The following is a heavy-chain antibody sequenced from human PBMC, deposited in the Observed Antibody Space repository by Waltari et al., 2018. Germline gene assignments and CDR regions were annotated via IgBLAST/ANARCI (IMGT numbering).Heavy chain of an antibody. Sequence: EVQLVESGGGLVKPGGSLRLSCAASGFAFSNYNMNWVRQAPGKGLEGVSSVSGSRTYIYYSDSVKGRFTISRDNAKNSLFLQMNSLRAEDTAVYYCARENLGVIIFHYYFMDVWGKGTTVTISS. J-gene: IGHJ6*03. CDR2: VSGSRTYI. CDR1: GFAFSNYN. D-gene: IGHD3-3*01. V-gene: IGHV3-21*06. CDR3: ARENLGVIIFHYYFMDV.